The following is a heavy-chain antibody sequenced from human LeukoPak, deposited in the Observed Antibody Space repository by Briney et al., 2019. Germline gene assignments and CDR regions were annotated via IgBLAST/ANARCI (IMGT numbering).Heavy chain of an antibody. CDR3: AKKAFDSGNYHWFDP. J-gene: IGHJ5*02. V-gene: IGHV3-30*18. CDR1: GFTFSNYG. D-gene: IGHD3-10*01. Sequence: PGRSLRLSCAASGFTFSNYGMHWVRQAPGKGLGWVSLISYDGSKKYYVDSVKGRFTISRDNSKNTLDLQMNSLRAEDTAVYYCAKKAFDSGNYHWFDPWGQGTLVTVSS. CDR2: ISYDGSKK.